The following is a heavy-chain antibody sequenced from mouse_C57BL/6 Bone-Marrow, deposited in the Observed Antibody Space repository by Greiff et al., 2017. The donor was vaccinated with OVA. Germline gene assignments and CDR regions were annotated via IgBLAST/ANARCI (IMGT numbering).Heavy chain of an antibody. CDR2: INPNNGGT. D-gene: IGHD1-1*01. V-gene: IGHV1-26*01. J-gene: IGHJ2*01. Sequence: EVKLQQSGPELVKPGASVKISCKASGYTFTDYYMNWVQQSHGKSLEWIGDINPNNGGTSYNQKLKGKATLTVDTSSSTAYMELRSRTSEDSAVYYCARNYCGSSFDYWGQGTTLTVSS. CDR3: ARNYCGSSFDY. CDR1: GYTFTDYY.